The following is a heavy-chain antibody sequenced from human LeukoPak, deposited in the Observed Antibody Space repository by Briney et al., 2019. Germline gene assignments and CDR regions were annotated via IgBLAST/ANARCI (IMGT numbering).Heavy chain of an antibody. CDR1: GFTLTNAW. CDR3: TTVNVVSTSDF. Sequence: GGSLRLSCAVSGFTLTNAWMSWVRLAPGKGLEWVGRIKGKTAGGTTDYAAPVKGRFTISGDGSKNMMYLQMNSLKTEDTAVYYCTTVNVVSTSDFWGQGTLVTVSS. D-gene: IGHD5/OR15-5a*01. J-gene: IGHJ4*02. V-gene: IGHV3-15*01. CDR2: IKGKTAGGTT.